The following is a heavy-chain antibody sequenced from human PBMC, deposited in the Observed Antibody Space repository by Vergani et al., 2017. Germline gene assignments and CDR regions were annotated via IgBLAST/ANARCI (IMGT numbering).Heavy chain of an antibody. V-gene: IGHV1-46*01. CDR2: INPSGGST. J-gene: IGHJ6*03. CDR3: ASEGGYSYGPDYYYYYMDV. CDR1: GYTFTSYY. Sequence: QVQLVQSGAEVKKPGASVKVSCKASGYTFTSYYMHWVRQAPGQGLEWMGIINPSGGSTSYAQKFQGRVTMTRDTSTSTVYMELSSLRSEDTAVYYCASEGGYSYGPDYYYYYMDVWSKGTTVTVSS. D-gene: IGHD5-18*01.